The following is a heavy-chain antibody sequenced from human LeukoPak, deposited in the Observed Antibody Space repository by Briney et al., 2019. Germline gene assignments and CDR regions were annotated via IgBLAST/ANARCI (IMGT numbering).Heavy chain of an antibody. CDR3: AKDGTSYYYIYY. CDR2: ISYDGSNE. D-gene: IGHD2/OR15-2a*01. CDR1: GFTFSSYV. J-gene: IGHJ4*02. Sequence: SGGSLRLSCAASGFTFSSYVMHWVRQAPGKGLEWVAIISYDGSNEYYADSVKGRFTISRDDSKNTLYLQMNSLRGDDTAVYYCAKDGTSYYYIYYWGQGTLVTVSS. V-gene: IGHV3-30*04.